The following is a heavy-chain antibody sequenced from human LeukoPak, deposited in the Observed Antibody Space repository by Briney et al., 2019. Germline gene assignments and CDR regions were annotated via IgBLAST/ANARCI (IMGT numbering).Heavy chain of an antibody. J-gene: IGHJ4*02. CDR3: ARSPNSSGWYTY. CDR1: GGSVSSGSYY. Sequence: SETLSLTCTVSGGSVSSGSYYWNWIRQPPGKGLEWIGYFYYSGSTNYNPSLKSRVTISLDTSKNQFSLKLSSVTAANTAVYYCARSPNSSGWYTYWGQGTLVTVSS. CDR2: FYYSGST. V-gene: IGHV4-61*01. D-gene: IGHD6-19*01.